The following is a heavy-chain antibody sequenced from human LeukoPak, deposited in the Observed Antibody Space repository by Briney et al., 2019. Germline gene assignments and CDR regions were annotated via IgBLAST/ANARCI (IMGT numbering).Heavy chain of an antibody. J-gene: IGHJ4*02. V-gene: IGHV3-30*02. CDR1: GFTFRDYW. Sequence: GGSLRLSCATSGFTFRDYWMSWVRQAPGRGLEWVAFVRYGGNIKYYADSVKGRFTISRDNSKNTLYLQMNSLRPEDTAVYYCTKDLGTEYNIFDYWGQGTLVTVSS. D-gene: IGHD3-9*01. CDR3: TKDLGTEYNIFDY. CDR2: VRYGGNIK.